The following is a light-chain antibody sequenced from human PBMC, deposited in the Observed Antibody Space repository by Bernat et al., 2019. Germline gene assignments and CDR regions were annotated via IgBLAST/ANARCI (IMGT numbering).Light chain of an antibody. J-gene: IGKJ1*01. Sequence: ITCRANQTISSWLAWYQQKPGKSPNVLIYKASTFQSGVPSRFSGSGSGTDFTLTISSLQPEDFAVYYCLQYSTSRWTLVQGVNVEIK. CDR3: LQYSTSRWT. CDR2: KAS. CDR1: QTISSW. V-gene: IGKV1-5*03.